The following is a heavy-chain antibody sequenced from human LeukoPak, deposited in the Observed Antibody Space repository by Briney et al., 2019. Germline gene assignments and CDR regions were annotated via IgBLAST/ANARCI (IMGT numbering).Heavy chain of an antibody. CDR3: ASFRDRGYSYGFDY. D-gene: IGHD5-18*01. J-gene: IGHJ4*02. Sequence: GGSLRLSCVASGFAFSGSALHWVRQASGKGLEWVGRIRSRANSYVKTHAASVEGRFTISRDDSKNTAYLQMNSLRAEDTAVYYCASFRDRGYSYGFDYWGQGTLVTVSS. CDR2: IRSRANSYVK. CDR1: GFAFSGSA. V-gene: IGHV3-73*01.